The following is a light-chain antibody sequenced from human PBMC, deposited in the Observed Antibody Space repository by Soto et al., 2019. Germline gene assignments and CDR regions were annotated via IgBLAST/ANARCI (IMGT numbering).Light chain of an antibody. CDR1: QSFSSNY. CDR3: QQYDSAPPVYT. J-gene: IGKJ2*01. CDR2: GAS. V-gene: IGKV3-20*01. Sequence: EIVLTQSPGTLSLSPGERATLSCRASQSFSSNYLAWYQQKPGQAPRLLIYGASSRATGIPDRFSGSGSGTDFPLTISRLEPEDFAVYYCQQYDSAPPVYTFGQGTKLEIK.